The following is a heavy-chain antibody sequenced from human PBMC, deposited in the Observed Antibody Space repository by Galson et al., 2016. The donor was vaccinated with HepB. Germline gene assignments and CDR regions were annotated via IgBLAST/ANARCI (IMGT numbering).Heavy chain of an antibody. CDR2: IYYSGTT. J-gene: IGHJ4*02. CDR1: GGSISSSGYY. Sequence: ETLSLSCTVSGGSISSSGYYWDWIRQPPGKGLEWIGSIYYSGTTYYNPSLKSRVTISIDTSKNQFSLKLSSVTAADTAMYYCARSPSMIRGVILDSWGQGTLVTVSS. V-gene: IGHV4-39*07. CDR3: ARSPSMIRGVILDS. D-gene: IGHD3-10*01.